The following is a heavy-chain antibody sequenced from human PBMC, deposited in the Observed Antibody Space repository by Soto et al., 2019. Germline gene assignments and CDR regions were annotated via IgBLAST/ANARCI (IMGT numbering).Heavy chain of an antibody. Sequence: PGGSLRLSCAASGFTFSSYSMSWVRQAPGKGLEWVSTISGSGGGTYYADSMKGRFNISRDNSKNTLYLQMYSLRVEDTAVYYCGGESDHWGQGTLVTVYS. V-gene: IGHV3-23*01. CDR3: GGESDH. CDR2: ISGSGGGT. J-gene: IGHJ4*02. CDR1: GFTFSSYS.